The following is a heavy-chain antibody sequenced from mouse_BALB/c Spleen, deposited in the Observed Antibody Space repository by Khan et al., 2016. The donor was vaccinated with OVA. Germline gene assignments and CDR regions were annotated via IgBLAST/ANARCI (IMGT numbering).Heavy chain of an antibody. CDR3: ARRGYDCGGGALFAY. CDR1: GFSLTNYS. J-gene: IGHJ3*01. D-gene: IGHD2-4*01. Sequence: QVQLKESGPGLVQPSQCLSITCTVSGFSLTNYSVHWVRQSPGKGLEWLGVIWSAGSTDYNAAFISRLTIRKDNSRSQVFFKMLSLQPNDTAIYYCARRGYDCGGGALFAYWGQGTLVTVSA. V-gene: IGHV2-2*02. CDR2: IWSAGST.